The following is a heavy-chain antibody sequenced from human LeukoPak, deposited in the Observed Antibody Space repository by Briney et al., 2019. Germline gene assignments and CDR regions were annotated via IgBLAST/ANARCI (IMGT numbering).Heavy chain of an antibody. Sequence: PSETLSLTCTVSGGSISRYYWSWIRQPPGKGLEWIGYIYTSGSTNYNPSLKSRVTISVDTSKNQFSLKLSSVTAADTAVYYCARRSHYSYYYMDVWGKGTTVTVSS. CDR1: GGSISRYY. CDR2: IYTSGST. D-gene: IGHD6-6*01. V-gene: IGHV4-4*09. J-gene: IGHJ6*03. CDR3: ARRSHYSYYYMDV.